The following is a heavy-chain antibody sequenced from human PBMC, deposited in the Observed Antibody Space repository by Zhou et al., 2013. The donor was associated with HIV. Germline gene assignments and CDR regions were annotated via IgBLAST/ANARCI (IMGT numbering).Heavy chain of an antibody. Sequence: QVQLVQSGAEVKKPGASVKVSCKASGYTFTDYYIHWVRQAPGQGLEWMGWINPKNGDTNYAQKFQGGVTMTRDTSISTAYMELSRLRSDDTAVHYCARGGSSWPQYSYYYGMDVWGQGTTVTVSS. J-gene: IGHJ6*02. CDR1: GYTFTDYY. D-gene: IGHD6-13*01. CDR2: INPKNGDT. CDR3: ARGGSSWPQYSYYYGMDV. V-gene: IGHV1-2*02.